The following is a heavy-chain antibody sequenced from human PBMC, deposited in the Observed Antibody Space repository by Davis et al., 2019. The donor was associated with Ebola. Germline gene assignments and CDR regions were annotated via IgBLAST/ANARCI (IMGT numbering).Heavy chain of an antibody. CDR1: GFTFSSYP. Sequence: GESLKISCAASGFTFSSYPMSWVRQAPGKGLEWVSVIYSGGITYYADSVKGRFTISRDNSKNTLYLQMNSLRAEDTALYYCTKAVNMIQGVIHFDYWGQGTLVTVSS. CDR3: TKAVNMIQGVIHFDY. D-gene: IGHD3-10*01. CDR2: IYSGGIT. J-gene: IGHJ4*02. V-gene: IGHV3-53*01.